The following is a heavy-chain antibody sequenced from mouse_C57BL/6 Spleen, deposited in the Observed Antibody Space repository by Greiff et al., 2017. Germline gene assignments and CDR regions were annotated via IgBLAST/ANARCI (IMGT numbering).Heavy chain of an antibody. V-gene: IGHV5-9*01. CDR1: GFTFSSYT. J-gene: IGHJ4*01. CDR3: ARRGYDYDVGAMDY. CDR2: ISGGGGNT. Sequence: DVMLVESGGGLVKPGGSLKLSCAASGFTFSSYTMSWVRQTPEKRLAWVATISGGGGNTYYPDSVKGRFTISRDNATNTLYLQMSSLRSEDTALYYCARRGYDYDVGAMDYWGQGTSVTVSS. D-gene: IGHD2-4*01.